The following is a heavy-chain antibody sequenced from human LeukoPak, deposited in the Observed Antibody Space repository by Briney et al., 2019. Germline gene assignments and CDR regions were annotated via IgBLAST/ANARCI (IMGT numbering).Heavy chain of an antibody. CDR3: ARHKHAYYYDSSGYFLDY. Sequence: GGSLRLSCAASGFTFSSYWMSWVRQAPGKGLEWVANIKQDGSEKYYVDSVKGRFTISRDNAKNSLYLQMNSLRAEDTAVYYCARHKHAYYYDSSGYFLDYWGQGTLVTVSS. D-gene: IGHD3-22*01. CDR2: IKQDGSEK. V-gene: IGHV3-7*01. CDR1: GFTFSSYW. J-gene: IGHJ4*02.